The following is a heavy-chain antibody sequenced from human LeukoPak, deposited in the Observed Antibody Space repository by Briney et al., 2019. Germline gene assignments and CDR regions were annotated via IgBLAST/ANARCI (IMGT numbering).Heavy chain of an antibody. J-gene: IGHJ6*02. CDR3: ARVTMVRGVIPFYYYGMDV. Sequence: ASVKVSCKASGYTFTSYGISWVRQAPGQGLEWMGWISAYNGNTNYAQKLQGRVTMTTDTSTSTAYMELRSLRSDDTAVYYCARVTMVRGVIPFYYYGMDVWGQGTTVTVS. CDR1: GYTFTSYG. D-gene: IGHD3-10*01. V-gene: IGHV1-18*01. CDR2: ISAYNGNT.